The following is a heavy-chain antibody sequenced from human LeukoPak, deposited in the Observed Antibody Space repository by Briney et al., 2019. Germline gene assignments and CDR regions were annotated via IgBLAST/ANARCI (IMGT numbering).Heavy chain of an antibody. Sequence: GGSLRLSCAVSGFTFTNYWMSWARQSPGKGLEWVANIYLDGSRAYYVDSVKGRFTISRDNAKNSLFLQMNSLRAEDTAVYYCARISGSYYFDYWGQGTLVTVSS. CDR1: GFTFTNYW. V-gene: IGHV3-7*01. J-gene: IGHJ4*02. D-gene: IGHD1-26*01. CDR3: ARISGSYYFDY. CDR2: IYLDGSRA.